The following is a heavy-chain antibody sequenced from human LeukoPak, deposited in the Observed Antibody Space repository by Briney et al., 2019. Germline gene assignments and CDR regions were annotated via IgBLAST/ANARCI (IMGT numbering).Heavy chain of an antibody. CDR3: VGLGITMIGGV. CDR2: IKQDGSEK. V-gene: IGHV3-7*01. Sequence: GGSLRLSCAASGFTFSSYWMSWVRQAPGKGLEWVAFIKQDGSEKYYVDSVKGRFSISRDNSKNTLYLQLNSLRAEDTAVYYCVGLGITMIGGVWGEGTTVTISP. J-gene: IGHJ6*04. D-gene: IGHD3-10*02. CDR1: GFTFSSYW.